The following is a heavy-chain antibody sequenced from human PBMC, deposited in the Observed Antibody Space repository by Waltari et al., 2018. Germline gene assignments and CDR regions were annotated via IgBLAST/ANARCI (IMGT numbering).Heavy chain of an antibody. D-gene: IGHD5-12*01. J-gene: IGHJ4*02. Sequence: EVQLVESGGGLVQPGGSLRLSCAASGFTFSSYWMSWVRQAPGKGQEGVANIKQDGIEKYYVDSVKGRFTISRDNAKNSLYLQMNSLRAEDTAVYYCAREEPYGYNDYWGQGTLVTVSS. CDR2: IKQDGIEK. CDR3: AREEPYGYNDY. V-gene: IGHV3-7*01. CDR1: GFTFSSYW.